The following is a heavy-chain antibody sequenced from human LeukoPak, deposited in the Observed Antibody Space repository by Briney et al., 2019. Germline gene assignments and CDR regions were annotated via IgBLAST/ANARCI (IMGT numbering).Heavy chain of an antibody. Sequence: SETLSLTCAVSGGSISSSNWWSWVRQPPGKGLEWIGEIYHSGSTNYNPSLKSRVTISVDKSKNQFPLKLSSVTAADTAVYYCAREYGSGSFSHHFDYWGQGTLVTVSS. CDR3: AREYGSGSFSHHFDY. D-gene: IGHD3-10*01. J-gene: IGHJ4*02. V-gene: IGHV4-4*02. CDR2: IYHSGST. CDR1: GGSISSSNW.